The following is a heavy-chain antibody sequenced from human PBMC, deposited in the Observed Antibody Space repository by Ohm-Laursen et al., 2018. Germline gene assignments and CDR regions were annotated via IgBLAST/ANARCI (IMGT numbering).Heavy chain of an antibody. CDR2: MNPNSGNT. CDR3: ARAMYYDFWSGYYHYWYFDL. D-gene: IGHD3-3*01. CDR1: GYTFINYD. V-gene: IGHV1-8*01. Sequence: SVKVSCKPSGYTFINYDINWVRQATGQGLEWMGWMNPNSGNTGYAQKFQGRVTMTRNTSISTAYMELSSLRSGDTAVYYCARAMYYDFWSGYYHYWYFDLWGRGTLVTVSS. J-gene: IGHJ2*01.